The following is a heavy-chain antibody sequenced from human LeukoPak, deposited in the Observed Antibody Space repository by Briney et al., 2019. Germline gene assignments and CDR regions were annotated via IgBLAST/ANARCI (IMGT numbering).Heavy chain of an antibody. CDR2: INHSGST. CDR3: ARGAGYDSSGYPREGDY. Sequence: PSETLSLTCAVYGGSFSGYYWSWIRQPPGKGLEWIGEINHSGSTNYNPSLKSRVTISVDTSKNQFSLKLSSVTAADTAVYYCARGAGYDSSGYPREGDYWGQGTLVTVSS. CDR1: GGSFSGYY. V-gene: IGHV4-34*01. J-gene: IGHJ4*02. D-gene: IGHD3-22*01.